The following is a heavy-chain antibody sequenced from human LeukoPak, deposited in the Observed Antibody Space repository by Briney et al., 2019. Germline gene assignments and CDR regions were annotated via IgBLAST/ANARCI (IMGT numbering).Heavy chain of an antibody. CDR3: AKGAHYYDSSGYSDY. CDR1: GFTFSSYS. J-gene: IGHJ4*02. D-gene: IGHD3-22*01. CDR2: ITSGSGYV. Sequence: GGSLRLSCTASGFTFSSYSMTWVRQAPGKGLEWVSSITSGSGYVYYADSVKGRFTISRDNAKNSVFLQMNSLRAEDTAVYYCAKGAHYYDSSGYSDYWGQGTLVTVSS. V-gene: IGHV3-21*04.